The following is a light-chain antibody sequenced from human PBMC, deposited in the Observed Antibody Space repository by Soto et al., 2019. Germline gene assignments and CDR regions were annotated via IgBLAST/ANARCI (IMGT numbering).Light chain of an antibody. Sequence: ESVLTQSPGTLSLSPGERATLSCRASQTVTRRYLTWYQKKPGQAPRLLIYGASIRATGIPDRFSGSRSGADFTLTISRLEPEDFALYYCQQFDDSPPAFTFGQGTKLEI. CDR2: GAS. CDR1: QTVTRRY. V-gene: IGKV3-20*01. J-gene: IGKJ2*01. CDR3: QQFDDSPPAFT.